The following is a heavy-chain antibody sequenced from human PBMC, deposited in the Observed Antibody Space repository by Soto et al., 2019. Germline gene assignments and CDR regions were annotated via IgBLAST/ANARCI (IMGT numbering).Heavy chain of an antibody. V-gene: IGHV1-3*01. CDR3: ARARGIVVVTARFDY. Sequence: VASVKVSCKASGYTFTTFAIHWVRQAPGQRLEWMGWINAGNGNTKYSQSLQGRVTFTRDTSANTAYMEVSSLRSEDTAVYYCARARGIVVVTARFDYWGQGTLVTVS. CDR2: INAGNGNT. D-gene: IGHD2-21*02. J-gene: IGHJ4*02. CDR1: GYTFTTFA.